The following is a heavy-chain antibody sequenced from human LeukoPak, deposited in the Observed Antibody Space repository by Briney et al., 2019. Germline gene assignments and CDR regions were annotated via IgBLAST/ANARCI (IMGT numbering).Heavy chain of an antibody. V-gene: IGHV1-69*06. CDR3: ARDDSSGGGWFDP. Sequence: SVKVSCKASGGTFSSYAISWVRQAPGQGLEWMGGIIPIFGTANYARKFQGRVTIAADKSTSTAYMELSSLRSEDTAVYYCARDDSSGGGWFDPWGQGTLVTVSS. D-gene: IGHD6-19*01. CDR2: IIPIFGTA. J-gene: IGHJ5*02. CDR1: GGTFSSYA.